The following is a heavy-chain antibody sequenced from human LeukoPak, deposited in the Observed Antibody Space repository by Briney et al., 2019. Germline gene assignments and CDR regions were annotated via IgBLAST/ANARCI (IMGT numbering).Heavy chain of an antibody. CDR1: GGSISSSSYY. Sequence: PSETLSLNCTVSGGSISSSSYYWGWIRQPPGKGLEWIGSIYYSGSTYYNPSLKSRVTISVDTSKNQFSLKLSSVTAADTAVYYCARQDIVVVPAAISHAFDIWGQGTMVTVSS. V-gene: IGHV4-39*01. J-gene: IGHJ3*02. CDR2: IYYSGST. D-gene: IGHD2-2*01. CDR3: ARQDIVVVPAAISHAFDI.